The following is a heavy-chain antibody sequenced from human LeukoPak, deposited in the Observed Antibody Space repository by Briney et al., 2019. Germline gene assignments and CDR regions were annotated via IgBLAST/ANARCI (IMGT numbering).Heavy chain of an antibody. J-gene: IGHJ6*02. CDR3: ARDRFGAYCGGDCYPYYYGMDV. CDR2: ISSSSSYI. CDR1: GFTFSSYS. D-gene: IGHD2-21*02. Sequence: GGSLRLSFAASGFTFSSYSMNWVRQAPGKGLEWVSSISSSSSYIYYADSVKGRFTISRDNAKNSLYLQMNSLRAEDTAVYYCARDRFGAYCGGDCYPYYYGMDVWGQGTTVTVSS. V-gene: IGHV3-21*01.